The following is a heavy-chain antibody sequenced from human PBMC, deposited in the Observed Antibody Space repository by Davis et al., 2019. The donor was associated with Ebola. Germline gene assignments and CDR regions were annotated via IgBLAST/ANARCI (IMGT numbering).Heavy chain of an antibody. D-gene: IGHD6-19*01. Sequence: GGSLRLSCAASGFTFDDYAMHWVRQAPGKGLEWVSGISWNSGSIGYADSVKGRFTISRDNAKNSLYLQMNSLRAEDTAVYYCARDLSGWSAYYYYYYGMDVWGQGTTVTVSS. J-gene: IGHJ6*02. CDR3: ARDLSGWSAYYYYYYGMDV. V-gene: IGHV3-9*01. CDR1: GFTFDDYA. CDR2: ISWNSGSI.